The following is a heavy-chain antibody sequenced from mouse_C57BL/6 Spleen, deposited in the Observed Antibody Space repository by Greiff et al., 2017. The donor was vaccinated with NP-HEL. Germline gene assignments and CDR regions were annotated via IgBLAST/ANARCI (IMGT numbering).Heavy chain of an antibody. J-gene: IGHJ2*01. Sequence: VQLQQSGAELVKPGASVTVSCKASGYTFTSYWMHWVKQRPGQGLEWIGRLHPSDSDTNYNQKFKGKATLTVDKSSSTASMQLSSLTSEDAAVDDCAIKGDYYGNYGDYWGQGTTLTVSS. CDR1: GYTFTSYW. CDR2: LHPSDSDT. D-gene: IGHD2-1*01. CDR3: AIKGDYYGNYGDY. V-gene: IGHV1-74*01.